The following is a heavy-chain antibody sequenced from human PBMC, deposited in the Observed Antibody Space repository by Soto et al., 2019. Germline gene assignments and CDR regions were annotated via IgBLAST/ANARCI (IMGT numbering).Heavy chain of an antibody. CDR2: ISRSGST. V-gene: IGHV4-30-2*01. D-gene: IGHD3-16*01. J-gene: IGHJ5*02. CDR3: ARAVAPYLGTWFDP. Sequence: SETLSLTCTVSGGSITSGNSYSWSWIRQPPGKGLEWIGSISRSGSTSYNPSLKGRVTMSVDKSKNQFSLKLSSVTAADTAVYYCARAVAPYLGTWFDPWGQGTLVTVST. CDR1: GGSITSGNSYS.